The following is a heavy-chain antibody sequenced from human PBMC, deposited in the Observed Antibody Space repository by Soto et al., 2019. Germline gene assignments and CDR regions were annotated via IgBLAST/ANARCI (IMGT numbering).Heavy chain of an antibody. D-gene: IGHD3-3*01. CDR2: ISSSGSTI. CDR3: ARDRHVLRFLEWLLEDYYMDV. CDR1: GFTFSDYY. V-gene: IGHV3-11*01. Sequence: PGGSLRLSCAASGFTFSDYYMSWIRQAPGKGLEWVSYISSSGSTIYYADSVKGRFTISRDNAKNSLYLQMNSLRAEDTAVYYCARDRHVLRFLEWLLEDYYMDVWGKGTTVTVSS. J-gene: IGHJ6*03.